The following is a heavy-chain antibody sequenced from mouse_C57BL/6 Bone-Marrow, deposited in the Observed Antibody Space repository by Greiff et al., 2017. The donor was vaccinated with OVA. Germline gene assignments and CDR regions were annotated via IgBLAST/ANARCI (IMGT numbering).Heavy chain of an antibody. CDR3: ARDENDYDGGFAY. D-gene: IGHD2-4*01. CDR1: GFTFSDFY. CDR2: SRNKANDYTT. V-gene: IGHV7-1*01. J-gene: IGHJ3*01. Sequence: EVMLVDSGGGLVQSGRSLRLSCATSGFTFSDFYMEWVRQAPGKGLEWIAASRNKANDYTTEYSASVKGRFIVSRDTSQSILYLQMNALRAEDTAIYYCARDENDYDGGFAYWGQGTLVTVSA.